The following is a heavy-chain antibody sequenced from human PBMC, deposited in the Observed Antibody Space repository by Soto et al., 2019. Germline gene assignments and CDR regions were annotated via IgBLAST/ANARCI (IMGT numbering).Heavy chain of an antibody. CDR3: ASHPKGYNCEGEDY. V-gene: IGHV1-69*01. D-gene: IGHD1-1*01. CDR1: GGTFSSYA. CDR2: IIPIFGTA. J-gene: IGHJ4*02. Sequence: QVQLVQSGAEVKKPGSSVKVSCKASGGTFSSYAISWVRQAPGQGLEWLGGIIPIFGTANYARKFQGRVTITAHESPSTAYLELSSLRSEYTAVYSWASHPKGYNCEGEDYWGQGTLVTVSS.